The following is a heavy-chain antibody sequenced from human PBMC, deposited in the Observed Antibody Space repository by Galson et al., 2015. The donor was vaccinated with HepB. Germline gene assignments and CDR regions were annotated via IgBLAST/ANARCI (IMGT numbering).Heavy chain of an antibody. D-gene: IGHD1-1*01. CDR1: GFTFSNAW. CDR2: IKRQTDGETT. V-gene: IGHV3-15*01. Sequence: SLRLSCAASGFTFSNAWMSWVRQTPGKGLEWVGRIKRQTDGETTDYAAPVKGRFTISRDDSINTLYLQMNSLRGDDTAVYYCATNWMKVAVGDYWGQGTPVTVSS. CDR3: ATNWMKVAVGDY. J-gene: IGHJ4*02.